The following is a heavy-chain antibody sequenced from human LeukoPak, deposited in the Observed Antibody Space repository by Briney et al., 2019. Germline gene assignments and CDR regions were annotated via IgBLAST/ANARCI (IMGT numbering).Heavy chain of an antibody. J-gene: IGHJ4*02. CDR2: IRARAGST. Sequence: GGSLSLSCAASGFTFADYAVNWFRQAPGKGLEWVSAIRARAGSTYYGDSVKGRFAVSRDNSKNTLYLQMNSLRAEDTAVYYCARGGGSGSYYKRELDYWGQGTLVTVSS. CDR1: GFTFADYA. D-gene: IGHD3-10*01. V-gene: IGHV3-23*01. CDR3: ARGGGSGSYYKRELDY.